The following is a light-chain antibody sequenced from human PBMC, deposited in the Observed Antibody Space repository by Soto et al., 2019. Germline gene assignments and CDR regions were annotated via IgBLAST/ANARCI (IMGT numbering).Light chain of an antibody. Sequence: DIQMTQSPSSLSSSVGDRVTITYQASQDISNYLNWYQQHKGKAPKLLIYDASNLETGVPSRFSGMRSGTDFTFPLSRLQTEDIETYSCQQYDNLPFTFGGGTKVDIK. J-gene: IGKJ4*01. CDR3: QQYDNLPFT. V-gene: IGKV1-33*01. CDR2: DAS. CDR1: QDISNY.